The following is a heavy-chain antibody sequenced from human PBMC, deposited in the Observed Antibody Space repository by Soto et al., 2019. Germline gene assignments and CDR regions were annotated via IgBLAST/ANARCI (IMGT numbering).Heavy chain of an antibody. Sequence: SETLSLTCTVSGGSISSYYWSWIRQPPGKGLEWIGYIYYSGSTNYNPSLKSRVTISVDTSKNQFSLKLSSVTAADTAVYYCASGSSGWREYYYYGMDVWGQGTTVTVSS. CDR3: ASGSSGWREYYYYGMDV. V-gene: IGHV4-59*01. CDR2: IYYSGST. CDR1: GGSISSYY. J-gene: IGHJ6*02. D-gene: IGHD6-19*01.